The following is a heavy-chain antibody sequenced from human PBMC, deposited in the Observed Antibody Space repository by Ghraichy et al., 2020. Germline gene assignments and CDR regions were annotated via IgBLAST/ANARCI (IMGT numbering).Heavy chain of an antibody. J-gene: IGHJ5*02. CDR3: ARDVAAGTSVVYH. CDR2: IWYDEYNK. V-gene: IGHV3-33*01. D-gene: IGHD1-1*01. Sequence: GGSLRLSCAASGFTFSSYGLHWVRQAPGKGLEWVAVIWYDEYNKYYADSVKGRFTISRDNSKNTLYLQMNSLRAEDTAVYYCARDVAAGTSVVYHWGQGTLLTVSS. CDR1: GFTFSSYG.